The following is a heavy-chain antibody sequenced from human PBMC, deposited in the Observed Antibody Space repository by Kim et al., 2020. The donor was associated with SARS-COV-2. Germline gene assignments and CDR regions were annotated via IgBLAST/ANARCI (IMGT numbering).Heavy chain of an antibody. Sequence: ASVKVSCKASGYTFTSYAMHWVRQAPGQRLEWMGWINAGNGNTKYSQKLQGRVTITRDTSASTVYMELSSLRSEDTAMYNCATECDYVFYWHYDTWG. J-gene: IGHJ2*01. D-gene: IGHD4-17*01. V-gene: IGHV1-3*01. CDR1: GYTFTSYA. CDR3: ATECDYVFYWHYDT. CDR2: INAGNGNT.